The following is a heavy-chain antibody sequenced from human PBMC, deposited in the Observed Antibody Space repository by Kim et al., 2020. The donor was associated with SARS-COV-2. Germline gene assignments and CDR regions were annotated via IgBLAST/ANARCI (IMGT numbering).Heavy chain of an antibody. D-gene: IGHD2-2*01. J-gene: IGHJ4*02. V-gene: IGHV3-21*01. CDR3: ARDCSSTSCYSVY. Sequence: YADSVKGRFTISRDNAKNSLYLQMNSLRAEDTAVYYCARDCSSTSCYSVYWGQGTLVTVSS.